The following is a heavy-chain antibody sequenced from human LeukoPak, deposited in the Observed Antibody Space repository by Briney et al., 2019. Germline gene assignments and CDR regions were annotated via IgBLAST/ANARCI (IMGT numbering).Heavy chain of an antibody. CDR2: AIPIYGTP. D-gene: IGHD7-27*01. J-gene: IGHJ6*02. V-gene: IGHV1-69*05. CDR1: GGSFSTSG. CDR3: ARDHWGIVENGYDYFYYDMDV. Sequence: GASVKVSCMASGGSFSTSGFSWVRQAPGQGLEWMGGAIPIYGTPSYAQKFQGRVTITTDESTSTAYMELSSLRSEDTSVYYCARDHWGIVENGYDYFYYDMDVWGQGTTVTVSS.